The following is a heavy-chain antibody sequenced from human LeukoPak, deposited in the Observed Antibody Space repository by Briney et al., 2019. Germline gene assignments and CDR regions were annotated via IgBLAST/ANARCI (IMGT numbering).Heavy chain of an antibody. V-gene: IGHV4-34*01. CDR1: GGSFSGYY. D-gene: IGHD5-24*01. Sequence: SETLSLTCAVYGGSFSGYYWSWIRQPPGKGLEWIAEINHSGSTNYNPSLKSRVTISVDTSKNQFSLKLSSVTAADTAVYYWARVPGYKYYRAAARGWFDPWGQGTLVTVSS. CDR2: INHSGST. J-gene: IGHJ5*02. CDR3: ARVPGYKYYRAAARGWFDP.